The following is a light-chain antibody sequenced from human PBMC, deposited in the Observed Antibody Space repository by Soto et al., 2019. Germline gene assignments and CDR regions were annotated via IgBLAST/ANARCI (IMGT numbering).Light chain of an antibody. CDR3: QQYNYWPS. J-gene: IGKJ2*01. V-gene: IGKV3-15*01. Sequence: EIVMTQSPATLSVSPGERATLSCRASQSVGSNLAWFQQQPGQAPRLLVYGASTRATGVPGRFSGSVSGTEYTPTITCLQSEELAVYNCQQYNYWPSFGQGTKLEIK. CDR1: QSVGSN. CDR2: GAS.